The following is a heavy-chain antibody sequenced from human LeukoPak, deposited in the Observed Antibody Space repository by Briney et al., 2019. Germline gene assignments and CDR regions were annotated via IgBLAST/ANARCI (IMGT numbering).Heavy chain of an antibody. D-gene: IGHD5-12*01. CDR2: IKSDGGEK. CDR3: ARASVSGYAKYYFDY. Sequence: GGSLRLSCAASGFTFSSYWMSWVRQAPGKGLEWVANIKSDGGEKDYVYSVKGRFTISRDNAKNSLSLQMNSLRAEDTAVYYCARASVSGYAKYYFDYWGQGTLVTVSS. J-gene: IGHJ4*02. CDR1: GFTFSSYW. V-gene: IGHV3-7*01.